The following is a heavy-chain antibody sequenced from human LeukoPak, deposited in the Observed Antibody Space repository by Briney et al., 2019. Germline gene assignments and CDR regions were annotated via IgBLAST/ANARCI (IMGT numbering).Heavy chain of an antibody. Sequence: PSETLSVTCTVSGGTISSAGYYWGCICQPPGKGLEWIGTTDYTETNYYNASLKSRVTVSKDTDKNRFSLKLSSVTAADAGVYYCVRDRGNHVTDYWGQGTLVTVSS. J-gene: IGHJ4*02. CDR3: VRDRGNHVTDY. V-gene: IGHV4-39*07. D-gene: IGHD1-14*01. CDR2: TDYTETN. CDR1: GGTISSAGYY.